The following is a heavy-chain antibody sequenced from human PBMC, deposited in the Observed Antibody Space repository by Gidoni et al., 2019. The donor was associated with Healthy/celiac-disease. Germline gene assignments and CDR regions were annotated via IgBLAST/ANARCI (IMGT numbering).Heavy chain of an antibody. J-gene: IGHJ3*02. CDR3: ARESITMIVVTDAFDI. CDR1: GFTFRSYA. V-gene: IGHV3-30-3*01. D-gene: IGHD3-22*01. Sequence: QVQLVESGGGVVQPGRSLRLSCAASGFTFRSYAMHWVRQAPGKGLEWVAVISYDGSNKYYADAVKGRFTISRDNSKNTLYLQMNSLRAEDTAVYYCARESITMIVVTDAFDIWGQGTMVTVSS. CDR2: ISYDGSNK.